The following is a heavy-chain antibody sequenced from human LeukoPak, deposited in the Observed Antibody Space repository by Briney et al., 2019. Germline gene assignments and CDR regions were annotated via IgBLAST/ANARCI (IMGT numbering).Heavy chain of an antibody. CDR3: AKDKGVGAANYYGMDV. D-gene: IGHD1-26*01. J-gene: IGHJ6*02. CDR2: ISWNSGSI. Sequence: GRSLRLSCAASGFTFDDYAMHWVRQAPGKGLEWVSGISWNSGSIGYADSVKGRFTISRDNAKNSLYLQMNSLRAEDTALYYCAKDKGVGAANYYGMDVWGQGTTVTVSS. CDR1: GFTFDDYA. V-gene: IGHV3-9*01.